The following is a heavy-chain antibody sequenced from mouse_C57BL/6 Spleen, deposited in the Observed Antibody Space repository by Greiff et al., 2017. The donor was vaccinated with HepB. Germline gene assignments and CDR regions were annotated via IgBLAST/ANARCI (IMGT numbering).Heavy chain of an antibody. V-gene: IGHV1-81*01. Sequence: LVESGAELARPGASVKLSCKASGYTFTSYGISWVKQRTGQGLEWIGEIYPRSGNTYYNERFKGKATLTADKSSSTAYMELRSLTSEDSAVYFCARRITSGYAMDYWGQGTSVTVSS. CDR2: IYPRSGNT. D-gene: IGHD1-1*01. J-gene: IGHJ4*01. CDR1: GYTFTSYG. CDR3: ARRITSGYAMDY.